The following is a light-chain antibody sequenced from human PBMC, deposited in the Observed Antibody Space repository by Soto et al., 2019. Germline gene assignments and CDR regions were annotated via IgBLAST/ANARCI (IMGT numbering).Light chain of an antibody. Sequence: EIVLTQSPATLSVSPGDRATLSCRASQSVSSDLAWFQQKPGQAPRLLIYGASTRATGIPARFSGSGSGTEFPLTISRLQSEDFAIYYCQQYNNWPLTFGGGTKVEIK. V-gene: IGKV3-15*01. J-gene: IGKJ4*01. CDR1: QSVSSD. CDR2: GAS. CDR3: QQYNNWPLT.